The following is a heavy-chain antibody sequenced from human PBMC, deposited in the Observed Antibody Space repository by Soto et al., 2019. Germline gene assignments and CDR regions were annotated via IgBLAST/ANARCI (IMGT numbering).Heavy chain of an antibody. CDR3: ARDRNYFGPAGAEWFDL. V-gene: IGHV1-18*01. CDR1: GYSFARYG. J-gene: IGHJ5*02. Sequence: LQSAAELRSPGASVKVSCKTSGYSFARYGVSWVRQAPGQGLEWLGWISGFNGKTEYSQSLRDRVTLTTDTSTGTADLERRRLKADDTAIYYCARDRNYFGPAGAEWFDLWGQGTVVTVSS. CDR2: ISGFNGKT. D-gene: IGHD3-9*01.